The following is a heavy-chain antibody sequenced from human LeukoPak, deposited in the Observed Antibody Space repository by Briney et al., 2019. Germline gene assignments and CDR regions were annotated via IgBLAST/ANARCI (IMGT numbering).Heavy chain of an antibody. J-gene: IGHJ5*02. CDR2: ISAYNGNT. CDR3: ARDKPNYDFWSGYTTDGFDP. V-gene: IGHV1-18*01. CDR1: GYTFTSYG. Sequence: SVKVSCKASGYTFTSYGISWVRQAPGQGLEWMGWISAYNGNTNYAQKLQGRVTMTTDTSTSTAYMELRSLRSDDTAVYYCARDKPNYDFWSGYTTDGFDPWGQGTLVTVSS. D-gene: IGHD3-3*01.